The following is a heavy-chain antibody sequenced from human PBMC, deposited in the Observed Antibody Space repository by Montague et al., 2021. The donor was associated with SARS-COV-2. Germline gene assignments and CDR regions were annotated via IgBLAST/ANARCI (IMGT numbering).Heavy chain of an antibody. CDR1: GGSISSGTYY. J-gene: IGHJ4*02. V-gene: IGHV4-39*01. D-gene: IGHD3-22*01. CDR2: INYSGKT. Sequence: SETLSLTCTVSGGSISSGTYYWGWVRQPPGKGLEWIGTINYSGKTYYNPSLKSRVTISVDTPKNQFSLKLNSVTAADTAVYYCARGILSMNMAVVVLLGGIYYFDSWGQGTLVAVSS. CDR3: ARGILSMNMAVVVLLGGIYYFDS.